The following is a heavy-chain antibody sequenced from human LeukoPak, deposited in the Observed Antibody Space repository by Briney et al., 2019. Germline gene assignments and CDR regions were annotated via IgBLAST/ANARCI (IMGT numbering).Heavy chain of an antibody. CDR3: ARDRPREQWLVRYYYYGMDV. J-gene: IGHJ6*02. V-gene: IGHV7-4-1*02. CDR2: INTNTGNP. CDR1: GYTFTSYG. Sequence: ASVKVSCKASGYTFTSYGISWARQAPGQGLEWMGWINTNTGNPTYAQGFTGRFVFSLDTSVSTAYLQISSLKAEDTAVYYCARDRPREQWLVRYYYYGMDVWGQGTTVTVSS. D-gene: IGHD6-19*01.